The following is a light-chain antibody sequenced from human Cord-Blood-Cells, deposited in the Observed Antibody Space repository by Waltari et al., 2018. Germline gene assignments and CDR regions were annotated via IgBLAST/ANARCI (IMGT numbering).Light chain of an antibody. J-gene: IGLJ3*02. CDR2: EGS. Sequence: QSALTQPASVSGSPGQPITIPCTGTRSDVGSYNLFSWYQQHPGKAPKLMIYEGSKRPSGVSNRFSGSKSGNTASLTISGLQAEDEADYYCCSYAGSSTWVFGGGTKLTVL. CDR3: CSYAGSSTWV. V-gene: IGLV2-23*01. CDR1: RSDVGSYNL.